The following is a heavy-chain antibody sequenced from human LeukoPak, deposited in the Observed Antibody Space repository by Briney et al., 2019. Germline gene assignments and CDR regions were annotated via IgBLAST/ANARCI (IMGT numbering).Heavy chain of an antibody. D-gene: IGHD3-10*01. CDR1: GFTFSSFR. Sequence: GSLRLSCAASGFTFSSFRMNWVRQAPGKGLEWISDIISSSSTIYYADSVKGRFTISRDNAKNSLYLQMNSLRDEDTAVYYCARGREYGSGTIRAFDIWGQGTMVTVSS. CDR2: IISSSSTI. J-gene: IGHJ3*02. CDR3: ARGREYGSGTIRAFDI. V-gene: IGHV3-48*02.